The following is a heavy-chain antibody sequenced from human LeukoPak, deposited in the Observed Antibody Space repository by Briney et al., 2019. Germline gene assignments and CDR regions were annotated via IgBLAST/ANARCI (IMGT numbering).Heavy chain of an antibody. D-gene: IGHD3-3*01. CDR3: ARDSSYGYDLWTGYRLDY. CDR2: IGGGGETT. V-gene: IGHV3-23*01. CDR1: GFTFNNHA. Sequence: GGSLRLSCAASGFTFNNHAMNWVRQAPGKGLEWVAAIGGGGETTYYADSVRGRFTISRDNSKNTLSLQMSSLRAEDTAVYYCARDSSYGYDLWTGYRLDYWGQGTLVTVSS. J-gene: IGHJ4*02.